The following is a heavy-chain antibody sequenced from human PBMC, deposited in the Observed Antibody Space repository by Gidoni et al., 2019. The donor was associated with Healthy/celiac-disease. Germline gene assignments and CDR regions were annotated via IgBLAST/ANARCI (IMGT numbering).Heavy chain of an antibody. J-gene: IGHJ5*02. CDR1: GFPFSASY. D-gene: IGHD6-13*01. V-gene: IGHV3-11*06. CDR3: AGDAGIAAAGNTGWFDP. Sequence: QVQLVESGGGLVKPGGSLRLSCAASGFPFSASYMSWIRQAPGKGLTWGSYISSSRSYTNYEDSVKGRFTISRENAKNSLYLQMNSLRAEDKAVYYCAGDAGIAAAGNTGWFDPWGQGTLVTVSS. CDR2: ISSSRSYT.